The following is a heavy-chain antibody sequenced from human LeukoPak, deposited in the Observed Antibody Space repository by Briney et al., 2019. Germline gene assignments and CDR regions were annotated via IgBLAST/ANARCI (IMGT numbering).Heavy chain of an antibody. D-gene: IGHD2-15*01. V-gene: IGHV4-38-2*01. CDR2: IYHSGST. CDR1: GYSISSGYY. J-gene: IGHJ6*03. Sequence: SETLSLTCAVSGYSISSGYYWGWIRQPPGKGLEWIGSIYHSGSTYYNPSLKSRVTISVDTSRNQFSLKLSSVTAADTAVYYCASGGYCSGGSCLVYYYYYYMDVWGKETTVTVSS. CDR3: ASGGYCSGGSCLVYYYYYYMDV.